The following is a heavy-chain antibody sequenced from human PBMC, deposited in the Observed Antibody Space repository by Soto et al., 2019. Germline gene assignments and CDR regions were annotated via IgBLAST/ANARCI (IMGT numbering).Heavy chain of an antibody. CDR2: IWYDGSNK. CDR3: ARQGGSWLEVAYYFDY. V-gene: IGHV3-33*01. J-gene: IGHJ4*02. D-gene: IGHD2-15*01. CDR1: GFTFSSYG. Sequence: QVQLVESGGGVVKPGRSLRLSCAASGFTFSSYGMHWVRQAPGKGLEWVAVIWYDGSNKYYADSVKGRFTISRDNSKNTLYLQMNSLRAEDTAVYYCARQGGSWLEVAYYFDYWGQGTLVTVSS.